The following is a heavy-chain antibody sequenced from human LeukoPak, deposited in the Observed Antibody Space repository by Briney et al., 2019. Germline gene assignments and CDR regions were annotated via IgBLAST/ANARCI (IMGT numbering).Heavy chain of an antibody. V-gene: IGHV3-23*01. CDR1: GFTFSGYA. D-gene: IGHD3-10*01. J-gene: IGHJ4*02. CDR3: ATMVRGVRFDY. CDR2: ISGSGGST. Sequence: GGSLRLSCAASGFTFSGYAMSWVRQAPGKGLEWVSAISGSGGSTYYADSVKGRFTISRDNSKNTLYLQMNSLRAEDTAVYYCATMVRGVRFDYWGQGTLVTVSS.